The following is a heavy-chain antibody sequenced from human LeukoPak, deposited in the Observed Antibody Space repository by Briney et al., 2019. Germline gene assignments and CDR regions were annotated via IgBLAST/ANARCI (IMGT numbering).Heavy chain of an antibody. D-gene: IGHD3-10*01. CDR2: ISGSGGST. V-gene: IGHV3-23*01. CDR3: AKGVAMGYYGSGSPVDY. Sequence: GGSLRLSCAASGFTFSTSVMSCVGQAPGKGLEWVSAISGSGGSTYYADSVKGRLTISRDNSKNTLYLQMNSLRADDTAVYYCAKGVAMGYYGSGSPVDYWGQGTLVTVSS. J-gene: IGHJ4*02. CDR1: GFTFSTSV.